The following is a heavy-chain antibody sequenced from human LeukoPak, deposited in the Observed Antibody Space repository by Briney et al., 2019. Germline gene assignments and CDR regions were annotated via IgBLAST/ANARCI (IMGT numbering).Heavy chain of an antibody. Sequence: GRSLRLSCATSGFTFSSYGMHWVRQAPGKGLEWVAVISYDGSNKYYADSVKSRFTISRDNSKNTLYLQMNSLRAEDTAVYYCAKVDSSGWYPNWGQGTLVTVSS. CDR3: AKVDSSGWYPN. CDR1: GFTFSSYG. J-gene: IGHJ4*02. D-gene: IGHD6-19*01. CDR2: ISYDGSNK. V-gene: IGHV3-30*18.